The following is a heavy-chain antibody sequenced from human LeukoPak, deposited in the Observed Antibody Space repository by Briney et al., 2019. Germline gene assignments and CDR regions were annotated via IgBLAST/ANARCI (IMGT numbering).Heavy chain of an antibody. CDR1: GGSISSDY. D-gene: IGHD3-10*01. CDR2: VSYSGTS. CDR3: ARGKKAFGEVWADYYSYYYMDV. J-gene: IGHJ6*03. V-gene: IGHV4-59*01. Sequence: SETLSLTCRVSGGSISSDYLTWLRQPPGKGLEWMGYVSYSGTSNYNPSLQSRVSIAIDTSNTHFSLRLTYVTAADTAMYYCARGKKAFGEVWADYYSYYYMDVWGQGTTVTVSS.